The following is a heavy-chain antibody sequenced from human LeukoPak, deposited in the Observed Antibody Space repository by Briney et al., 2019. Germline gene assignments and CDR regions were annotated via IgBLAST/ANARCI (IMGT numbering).Heavy chain of an antibody. V-gene: IGHV3-23*01. Sequence: GGSLRLSCSASGFSFSSYGMSWVRQAPGKGLEWVSGLSASDGSAYYADSVKGRFTITRDNSKNTLYLQMNSLRLEDMALYYCARPSGSGVDYWGRGTRVTVSS. D-gene: IGHD1-26*01. J-gene: IGHJ4*02. CDR3: ARPSGSGVDY. CDR1: GFSFSSYG. CDR2: LSASDGSA.